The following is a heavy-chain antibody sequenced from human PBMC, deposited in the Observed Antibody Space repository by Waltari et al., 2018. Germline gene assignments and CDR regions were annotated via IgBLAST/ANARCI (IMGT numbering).Heavy chain of an antibody. CDR2: ISRSSTYI. CDR1: GFNFSPFT. D-gene: IGHD7-27*01. J-gene: IGHJ4*02. V-gene: IGHV3-21*02. Sequence: EVQLVESGGGLVKPGGSLRLSCAASGFNFSPFTMNWVRQAPGKGLEWISSISRSSTYIYYIDSVKGRFTISRDNAKNSLSLQMDSLRADDTAVYYCAPLTGKGFYWGLGTLVSVSS. CDR3: APLTGKGFY.